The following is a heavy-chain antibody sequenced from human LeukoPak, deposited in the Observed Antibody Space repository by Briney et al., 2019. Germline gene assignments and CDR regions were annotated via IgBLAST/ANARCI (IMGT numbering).Heavy chain of an antibody. CDR3: AKSYGGYGDYVDY. Sequence: PGGSLRLSCAASGFTFSSYGMHWVRQAPGKGLEWVSFIRYDGSNKYYADSVKGRFTISRDDAKNTLYLQMNSLRAEDTAVYYCAKSYGGYGDYVDYWGQGTLVTVSS. D-gene: IGHD4-17*01. CDR2: IRYDGSNK. CDR1: GFTFSSYG. J-gene: IGHJ4*02. V-gene: IGHV3-30*02.